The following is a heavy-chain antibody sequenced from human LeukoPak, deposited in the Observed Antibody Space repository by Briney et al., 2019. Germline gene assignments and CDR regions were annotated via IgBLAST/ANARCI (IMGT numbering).Heavy chain of an antibody. J-gene: IGHJ4*02. CDR1: GLSLSSYA. Sequence: GGSLRLSCTASGLSLSSYAMSWVRQAPGKGLEWVSAISGSDGSTFYADSVKGRFTISRDNSKSTLYLQMNSLRAEDTALYYCAKDEFYDILTGYPLFYFDYWGQGTLVTVSS. CDR2: ISGSDGST. CDR3: AKDEFYDILTGYPLFYFDY. D-gene: IGHD3-9*01. V-gene: IGHV3-23*01.